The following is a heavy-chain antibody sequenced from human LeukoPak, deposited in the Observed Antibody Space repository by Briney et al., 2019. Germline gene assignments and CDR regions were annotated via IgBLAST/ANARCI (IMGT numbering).Heavy chain of an antibody. Sequence: GASVKVSCKGSGYTFTNYYMHWVRQAPGQGLQWMGIINPSGDSTTYAQKFQGRLTMTRDMSTSTVYMELSSLRSEDTAVYYCATSGSYRYFDYWGQGTLVTVSS. D-gene: IGHD1-26*01. J-gene: IGHJ4*02. CDR3: ATSGSYRYFDY. CDR2: INPSGDST. CDR1: GYTFTNYY. V-gene: IGHV1-46*01.